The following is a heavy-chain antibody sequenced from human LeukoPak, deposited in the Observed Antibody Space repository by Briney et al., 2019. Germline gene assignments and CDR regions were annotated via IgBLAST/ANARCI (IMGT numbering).Heavy chain of an antibody. D-gene: IGHD1-14*01. J-gene: IGHJ5*02. Sequence: GGSLRLSCVASGFTFSRYWMHWVRQAPGKGLVWVSRINSDGSTTIYADSVKGRFTISRDNAKNTLYLQMNSLRAEDTAVYFCASGPTGFAWGQGTLVTDSS. V-gene: IGHV3-74*01. CDR3: ASGPTGFA. CDR2: INSDGSTT. CDR1: GFTFSRYW.